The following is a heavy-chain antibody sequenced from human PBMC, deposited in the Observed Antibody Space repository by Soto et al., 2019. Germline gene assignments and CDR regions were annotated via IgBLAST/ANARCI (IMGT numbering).Heavy chain of an antibody. CDR3: ARDGRADNYGDYIDY. Sequence: GXXVKGYCKASVYAFTSDAMGWVRPASGQRLEWMGWINAANGNTKYSQKFQGRVTITRDTSASTAYMELSSLRSEDTAVYYCARDGRADNYGDYIDYWGQGTLVTVSS. V-gene: IGHV1-3*01. CDR2: INAANGNT. CDR1: VYAFTSDA. D-gene: IGHD4-17*01. J-gene: IGHJ4*02.